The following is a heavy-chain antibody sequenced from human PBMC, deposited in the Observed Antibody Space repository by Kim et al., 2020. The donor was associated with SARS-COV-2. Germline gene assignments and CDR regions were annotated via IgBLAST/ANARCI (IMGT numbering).Heavy chain of an antibody. V-gene: IGHV4-59*01. D-gene: IGHD6-13*01. Sequence: NPSLKSRVTISVDTSKNQFSLKLSSVTAADTAVYYCASEYSSSWYGWFDPWCQGTLVTVSS. J-gene: IGHJ5*02. CDR3: ASEYSSSWYGWFDP.